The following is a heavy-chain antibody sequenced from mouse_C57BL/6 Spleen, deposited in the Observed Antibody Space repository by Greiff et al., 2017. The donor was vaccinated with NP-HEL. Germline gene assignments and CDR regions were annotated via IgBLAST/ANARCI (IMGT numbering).Heavy chain of an antibody. Sequence: QVQLQQSGAELARPGASVKLSCKASGYTFTSYGISWVKQRTGQGLEWIGEIYPRSGNTYYNEKFKGKATLTADKSSSTAYMELRSLTSEDSAVYFCARSMGDGYYGFAYWGQGTLVTVSA. CDR1: GYTFTSYG. CDR3: ARSMGDGYYGFAY. CDR2: IYPRSGNT. V-gene: IGHV1-81*01. J-gene: IGHJ3*01. D-gene: IGHD2-3*01.